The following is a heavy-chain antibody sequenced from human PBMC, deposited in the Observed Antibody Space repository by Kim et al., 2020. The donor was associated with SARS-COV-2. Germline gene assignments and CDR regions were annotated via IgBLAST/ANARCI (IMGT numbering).Heavy chain of an antibody. CDR1: GFTFSDYS. D-gene: IGHD2-2*01. CDR2: ISSSSGHI. J-gene: IGHJ6*04. CDR3: ARDPGMGVVGERFGIDA. V-gene: IGHV3-21*01. Sequence: GGSLRLSCAASGFTFSDYSINWVRQVPGTGLEWVSSISSSSGHIYYADPVKGRFTISRDNAKNSLYLQKYSLRAEDTAVYYCARDPGMGVVGERFGIDAWRGGTTVTVST.